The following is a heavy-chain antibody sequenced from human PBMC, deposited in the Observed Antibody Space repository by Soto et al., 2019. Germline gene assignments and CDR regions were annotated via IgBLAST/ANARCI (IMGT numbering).Heavy chain of an antibody. V-gene: IGHV3-23*01. CDR1: GFPLSTYD. J-gene: IGHJ6*02. CDR3: ARIRGYWYGLDV. Sequence: EVQLLESGGGLVQPGGSLRLSCAASGFPLSTYDMTWVRQAPGKGLEWVSAITGTGGNTYYVDSVKGRFTSSRDNSKNMLYLQVNSLRVEDTAVYYCARIRGYWYGLDVWGQGTTVTVSS. CDR2: ITGTGGNT.